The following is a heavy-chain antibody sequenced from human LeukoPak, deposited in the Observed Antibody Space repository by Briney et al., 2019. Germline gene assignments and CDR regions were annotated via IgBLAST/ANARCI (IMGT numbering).Heavy chain of an antibody. D-gene: IGHD2-2*01. CDR1: GFTFSTFS. J-gene: IGHJ4*02. V-gene: IGHV3-21*01. Sequence: GGSLRLSCAASGFTFSTFSMHWARQAPGKGLEWVSSISTGSHNIFYSESVRGRFTISRDNANNSLYLQMDSLIAEDTAVYFCWAGRWETTTCLDFWGRGTLVTVSS. CDR3: WAGRWETTTCLDF. CDR2: ISTGSHNI.